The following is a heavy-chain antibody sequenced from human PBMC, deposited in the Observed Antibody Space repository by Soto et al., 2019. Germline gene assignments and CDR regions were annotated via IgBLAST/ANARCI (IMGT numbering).Heavy chain of an antibody. CDR3: ARVYYDSSGPMLY. V-gene: IGHV3-74*01. CDR2: INSDGSST. Sequence: PGGSLRLSCAASGFTFSSYWMHWVRQAPGKGLVWVSRINSDGSSTSYADSVKGRFTISRDNAKNTLYLQMNSLRAEDTAVYYCARVYYDSSGPMLYWGRGTLVTVSS. CDR1: GFTFSSYW. D-gene: IGHD3-22*01. J-gene: IGHJ4*02.